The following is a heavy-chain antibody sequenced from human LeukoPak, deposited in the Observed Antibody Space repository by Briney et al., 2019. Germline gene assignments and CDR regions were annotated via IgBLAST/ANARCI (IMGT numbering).Heavy chain of an antibody. V-gene: IGHV3-23*01. D-gene: IGHD1-7*01. J-gene: IGHJ4*02. CDR3: AKDPGYNWNYGQGDY. CDR2: ISGSGGSK. Sequence: PGGSLRLSCAASGFTFSSYAMSWLRQAPGKGLEWVSAISGSGGSKYYADSVKSRFTISRDNSKNTLYLQMNSLRAEDTAVYYCAKDPGYNWNYGQGDYWGQGTLVTVSS. CDR1: GFTFSSYA.